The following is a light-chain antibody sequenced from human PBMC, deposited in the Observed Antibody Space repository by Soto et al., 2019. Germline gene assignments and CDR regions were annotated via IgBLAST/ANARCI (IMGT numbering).Light chain of an antibody. Sequence: QSVLTQPASVSESPGQSITYSCTGTTSDIGAYNYVSWYQHHPGKAPKLLIYDVTDRPSGVSDRFSGSKSGTTASLTISGLQAEDEADYFCSSYTTINTVVVFGGGTNLTVL. J-gene: IGLJ3*02. CDR1: TSDIGAYNY. CDR3: SSYTTINTVVV. V-gene: IGLV2-14*03. CDR2: DVT.